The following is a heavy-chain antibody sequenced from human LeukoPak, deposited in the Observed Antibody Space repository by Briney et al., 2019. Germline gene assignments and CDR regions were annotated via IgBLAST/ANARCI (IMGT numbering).Heavy chain of an antibody. Sequence: PSETLSLTCAVSGYSISSGYYWGWIRQPPGKGLEWIGSIYHSGSTYYNPSLKSRVTISVDTSKNQFSLKLSSVTAADTAVYYCARAPQHLAPRYTDYWGQGTLVTVSS. CDR1: GYSISSGYY. D-gene: IGHD6-13*01. CDR2: IYHSGST. J-gene: IGHJ4*02. V-gene: IGHV4-38-2*01. CDR3: ARAPQHLAPRYTDY.